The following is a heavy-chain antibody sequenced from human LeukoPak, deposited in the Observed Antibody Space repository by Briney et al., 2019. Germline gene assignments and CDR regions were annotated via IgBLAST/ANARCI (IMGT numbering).Heavy chain of an antibody. D-gene: IGHD4-17*01. J-gene: IGHJ3*02. CDR3: ARVMTTVTTRHGDAFDI. V-gene: IGHV7-4-1*02. Sequence: ASVKVSCKASGYSFTSYAMNWVRQAPGQGLEWMGWINTNTGNPTYAQGFTGRFVFSLDTSVSTAYLQINSLKAEDTAMYYCARVMTTVTTRHGDAFDIWGQGTMVTVSS. CDR2: INTNTGNP. CDR1: GYSFTSYA.